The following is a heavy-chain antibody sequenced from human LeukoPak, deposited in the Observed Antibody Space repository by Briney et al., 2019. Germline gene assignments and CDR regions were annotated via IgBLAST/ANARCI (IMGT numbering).Heavy chain of an antibody. CDR3: ARPSTYYYDSSGHGAFDI. Sequence: SQTLSLTCTVSGGSVRRGNYYWSWIRQPAGKGLEWIGRIYASGSTNYNPSLKSRVTISVDTSKNQFSLKLSSVTAADTAVYYCARPSTYYYDSSGHGAFDIWGQGTMVTVSS. J-gene: IGHJ3*02. D-gene: IGHD3-22*01. CDR2: IYASGST. CDR1: GGSVRRGNYY. V-gene: IGHV4-61*02.